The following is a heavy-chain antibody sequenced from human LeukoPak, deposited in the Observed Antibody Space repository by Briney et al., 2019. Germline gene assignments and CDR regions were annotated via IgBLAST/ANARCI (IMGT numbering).Heavy chain of an antibody. CDR1: GSTFSSYW. J-gene: IGHJ4*02. CDR2: IKQDGSEK. Sequence: SGGSLRLSCAASGSTFSSYWMSWVRQAPGKGLEWVANIKQDGSEKYYVDSVKGRFTISRDNAKNSLYLQMNSLRAEDTAVYYCARGPIPDYWGQGTLVTVSS. V-gene: IGHV3-7*01. CDR3: ARGPIPDY. D-gene: IGHD2-2*02.